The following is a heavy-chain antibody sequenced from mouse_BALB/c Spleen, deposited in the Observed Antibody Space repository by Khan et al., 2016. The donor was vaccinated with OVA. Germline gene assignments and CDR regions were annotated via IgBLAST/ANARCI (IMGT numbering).Heavy chain of an antibody. Sequence: EVELVESGGDLVKPGGSLKLSCAASGFTFSTYAMSWVRQTPDKRLEWVATINTGGDYIYYPDSVKGRFTLSRDNAKNTLYLQLSSLGSDDTAMYYCARHNYGPFAYWGQGTLVTVSA. J-gene: IGHJ3*01. D-gene: IGHD1-1*01. CDR2: INTGGDYI. CDR1: GFTFSTYA. V-gene: IGHV5-6*01. CDR3: ARHNYGPFAY.